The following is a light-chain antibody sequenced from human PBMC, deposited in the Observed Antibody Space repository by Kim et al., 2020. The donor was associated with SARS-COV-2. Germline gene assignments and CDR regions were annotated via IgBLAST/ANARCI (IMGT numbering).Light chain of an antibody. CDR2: WAS. V-gene: IGKV4-1*01. Sequence: ATINCKSSQSVLYSYNNKKYLAWYQQKTGQPPNLLIYWASARESGVPDRFSGSGSGTDFTLTISSLQAEDVAVYYCQQYYSAPLTFGGGTKVDIK. J-gene: IGKJ4*01. CDR1: QSVLYSYNNKKY. CDR3: QQYYSAPLT.